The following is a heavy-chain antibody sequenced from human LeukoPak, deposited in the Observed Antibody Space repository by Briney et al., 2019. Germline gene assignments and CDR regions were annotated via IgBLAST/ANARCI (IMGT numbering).Heavy chain of an antibody. D-gene: IGHD3-22*01. V-gene: IGHV3-7*01. CDR2: IKQDGSEK. Sequence: GGSLRLSCAASGFTFSSYWMSWVRQAPGKGLEWVANIKQDGSEKYYVDSVKGRFTISRDNAKNSLYLQMNSLRAEDTAVYYCARDRGEYYDSSVFDYWGQGTLVTVSS. CDR3: ARDRGEYYDSSVFDY. CDR1: GFTFSSYW. J-gene: IGHJ4*02.